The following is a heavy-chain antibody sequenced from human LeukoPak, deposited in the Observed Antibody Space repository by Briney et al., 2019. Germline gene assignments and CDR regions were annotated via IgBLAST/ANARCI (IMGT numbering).Heavy chain of an antibody. CDR3: ANGPNSGRHY. Sequence: PGGSLRLSCATSGFTFTTSWMHWVRQAPGKWLVWVSRINHDGTSANYADSVKGRFTISRDNAKNTVYLQVNSLRAEDTAVYYCANGPNSGRHYWGQGTLVTVSS. V-gene: IGHV3-74*01. D-gene: IGHD5-12*01. J-gene: IGHJ4*02. CDR2: INHDGTSA. CDR1: GFTFTTSW.